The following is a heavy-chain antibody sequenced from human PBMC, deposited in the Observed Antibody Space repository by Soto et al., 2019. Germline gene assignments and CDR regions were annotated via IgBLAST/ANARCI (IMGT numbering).Heavy chain of an antibody. CDR3: AKGDTTMITDYYAMDV. CDR2: ISGSGGSE. D-gene: IGHD5-18*01. CDR1: GFTFTSYA. Sequence: LRLSCAVSGFTFTSYAMTWVRQAPGKGLEWVSAISGSGGSEFYADSVKGRFTISRDNSKNTLYLQMKSLRAEDTALYYCAKGDTTMITDYYAMDVWGQGTTVTVSS. J-gene: IGHJ6*02. V-gene: IGHV3-23*01.